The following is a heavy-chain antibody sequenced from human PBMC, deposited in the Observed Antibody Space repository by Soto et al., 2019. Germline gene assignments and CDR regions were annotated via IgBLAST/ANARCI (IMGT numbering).Heavy chain of an antibody. CDR3: ARESRLLRYFDWTEDYGMDV. CDR2: INSDGSST. CDR1: GFTFSSYW. D-gene: IGHD3-9*01. V-gene: IGHV3-74*01. J-gene: IGHJ6*02. Sequence: VGSLRLSCAASGFTFSSYWMHWVRQAPVKVLVWVSHINSDGSSTSYADSVKGRFTISRDNAKNTLYLQMNSLRAEDTAVYYCARESRLLRYFDWTEDYGMDVWGQGTTVTVSS.